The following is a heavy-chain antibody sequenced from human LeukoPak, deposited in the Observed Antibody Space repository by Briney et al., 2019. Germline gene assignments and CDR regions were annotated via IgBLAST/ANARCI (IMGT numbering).Heavy chain of an antibody. V-gene: IGHV3-23*01. CDR3: AKFELLWFGELASPFDY. Sequence: PGGSLRLSCAASGFTFSSYAMSWVCQAPGKGLEWVSAISGSGGSTYYADSVKGRFTISRDNSKNTLYLQMNSLRAEDTAVYYCAKFELLWFGELASPFDYWGQGTLVTVSS. CDR2: ISGSGGST. D-gene: IGHD3-10*01. J-gene: IGHJ4*02. CDR1: GFTFSSYA.